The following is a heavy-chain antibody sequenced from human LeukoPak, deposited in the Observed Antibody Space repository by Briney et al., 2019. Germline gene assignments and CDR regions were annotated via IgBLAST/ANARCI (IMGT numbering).Heavy chain of an antibody. CDR3: ARGMKYSSGWLGRGSWFDP. CDR1: GGSFSGYY. J-gene: IGHJ5*02. D-gene: IGHD6-19*01. Sequence: PSETLSLTCAVYGGSFSGYYWSWIRQPPGKGLEWIGEINHSGSTNYNPSLKGRVTISVDTSKNQFSLKLSSMTAADTAVYYCARGMKYSSGWLGRGSWFDPWGQGTLVTVSS. CDR2: INHSGST. V-gene: IGHV4-34*01.